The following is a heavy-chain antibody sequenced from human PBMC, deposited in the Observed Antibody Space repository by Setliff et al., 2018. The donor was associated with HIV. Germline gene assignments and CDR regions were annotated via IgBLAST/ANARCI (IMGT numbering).Heavy chain of an antibody. CDR3: ARLTYCGPNCQSVGIGRAAFDI. CDR2: IYASGSI. CDR1: GGSISSHC. Sequence: SETLSLTCTVSGGSISSHCWSWIRQSPGKALEWIGYIYASGSIIYNPSLKSRVTMSVDTSQNQVSLDLESVTAADTAVYYCARLTYCGPNCQSVGIGRAAFDIWGQGTRVTVSS. D-gene: IGHD2-21*01. V-gene: IGHV4-59*11. J-gene: IGHJ3*02.